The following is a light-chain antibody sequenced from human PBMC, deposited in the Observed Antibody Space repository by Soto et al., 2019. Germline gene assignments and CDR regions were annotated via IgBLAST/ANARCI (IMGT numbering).Light chain of an antibody. Sequence: QSALAHPASVSWSPGHSITIPCTGTSSDVGSYHYVSWFQQHPGKAPKLIIFEVSDRPSGVSTRFSGSKSGDTASLTISGLQADDEADYYCSSYTSGRDVYVFGGGTNVTVL. CDR1: SSDVGSYHY. CDR3: SSYTSGRDVYV. CDR2: EVS. V-gene: IGLV2-14*01. J-gene: IGLJ1*01.